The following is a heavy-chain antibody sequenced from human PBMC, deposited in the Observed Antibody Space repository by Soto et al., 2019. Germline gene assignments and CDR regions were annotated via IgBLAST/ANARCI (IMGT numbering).Heavy chain of an antibody. D-gene: IGHD3-16*01. Sequence: GGSLRLSCAASGFTFSNAWMSWVRQAPGKGLEWVGRIKSKTDGGTTDYAAPVKGRFTISRDDSKNTLYLQMNSLKTEDTGVYYCTTPTMGDDFDYWGQGTLVTVSS. J-gene: IGHJ4*02. V-gene: IGHV3-15*01. CDR2: IKSKTDGGTT. CDR1: GFTFSNAW. CDR3: TTPTMGDDFDY.